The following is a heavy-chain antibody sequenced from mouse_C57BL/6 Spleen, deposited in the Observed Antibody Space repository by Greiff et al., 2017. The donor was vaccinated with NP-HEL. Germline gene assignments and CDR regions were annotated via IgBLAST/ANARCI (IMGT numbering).Heavy chain of an antibody. CDR3: ARHEDRDGYYDY. J-gene: IGHJ3*01. Sequence: VKLMESGAELVKPGASVKLSCKASGYTFTEYTIHWVKQRSGQGLEWIGWFYPGSGSIKYNEKFKDKATLTADKSSSTVYMELSRLTSEDSAVYFCARHEDRDGYYDYWGQGTLVTVSA. V-gene: IGHV1-62-2*01. CDR2: FYPGSGSI. CDR1: GYTFTEYT. D-gene: IGHD2-3*01.